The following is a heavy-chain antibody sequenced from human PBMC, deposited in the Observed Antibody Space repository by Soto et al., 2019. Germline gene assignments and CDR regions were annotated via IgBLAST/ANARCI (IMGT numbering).Heavy chain of an antibody. CDR3: ARCDYVWGSYPHGGDAFDI. CDR2: INHSGST. Sequence: SETLSLTCAVYGGSFSGYYWSWIRQPPGKGLEWIGEINHSGSTNYNPSLKSRVTISVDTSKNQFSLKLSSVTAADTAVYYCARCDYVWGSYPHGGDAFDIWGQGTMVTVSS. V-gene: IGHV4-34*01. CDR1: GGSFSGYY. J-gene: IGHJ3*02. D-gene: IGHD3-16*02.